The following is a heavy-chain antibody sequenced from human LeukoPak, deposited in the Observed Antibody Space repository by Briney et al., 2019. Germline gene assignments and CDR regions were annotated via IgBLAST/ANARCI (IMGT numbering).Heavy chain of an antibody. Sequence: PGGSLRLSCAASGFTFSSYSMNWVRQAPGKGLEWVSSISSSSSYIYYADSVKGRFTISRDNAKNSLYLQMNSLRAEDPAVYYCARDFGGATNHFDYWGQGTLVTVSS. D-gene: IGHD1-26*01. CDR2: ISSSSSYI. CDR3: ARDFGGATNHFDY. CDR1: GFTFSSYS. V-gene: IGHV3-21*01. J-gene: IGHJ4*02.